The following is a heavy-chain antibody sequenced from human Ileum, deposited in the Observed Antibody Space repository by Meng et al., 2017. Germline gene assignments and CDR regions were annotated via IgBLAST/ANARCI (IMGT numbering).Heavy chain of an antibody. D-gene: IGHD3-22*01. CDR2: IIPIFGTA. V-gene: IGHV1-69*13. Sequence: SVKVSCKASGGTFSSYAISWVRQAPGQGLEWMGGIIPIFGTANYAQKFQGRVTITADESTSTAYMELSSLRSEDTAVYYCARGGQYYYDSSGQFDPWGQGTLVTVSS. J-gene: IGHJ5*02. CDR3: ARGGQYYYDSSGQFDP. CDR1: GGTFSSYA.